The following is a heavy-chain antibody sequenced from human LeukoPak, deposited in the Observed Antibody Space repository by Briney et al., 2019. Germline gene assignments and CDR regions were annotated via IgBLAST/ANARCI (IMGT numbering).Heavy chain of an antibody. CDR2: IYTSGST. J-gene: IGHJ5*02. V-gene: IGHV4-61*02. Sequence: SETLSLTYTVSGGSISSGSYYWSWIRQPAGKGLEWIGRIYTSGSTNYNPSLKSRVTISVDTSKNQFSLKLSSVTAADTAVYYCARDQQYHRPAGWFDPWGQGTLVTVSS. CDR3: ARDQQYHRPAGWFDP. CDR1: GGSISSGSYY. D-gene: IGHD1-14*01.